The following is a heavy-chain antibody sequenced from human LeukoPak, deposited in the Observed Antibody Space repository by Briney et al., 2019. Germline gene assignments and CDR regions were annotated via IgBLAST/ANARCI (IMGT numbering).Heavy chain of an antibody. V-gene: IGHV3-30*02. Sequence: GGSLRLSCAASGFTFRSYGMDWVRQAPGKGLERVAFIRYDGNNKDYADSVKGRFTISRDNSKNTLYLQMNSLRVEDTAVYYCAKGYGDLVAFDIWGQGTMVTVSS. D-gene: IGHD4-17*01. CDR1: GFTFRSYG. CDR2: IRYDGNNK. J-gene: IGHJ3*02. CDR3: AKGYGDLVAFDI.